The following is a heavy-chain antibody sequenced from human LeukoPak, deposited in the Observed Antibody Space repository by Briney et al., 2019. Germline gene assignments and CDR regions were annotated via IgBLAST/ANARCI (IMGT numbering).Heavy chain of an antibody. CDR1: GGTFSSYA. J-gene: IGHJ6*03. CDR3: ARGGDGYNLDYYYYMDV. Sequence: GASVKVSCKASGGTFSSYAISWVRQAPGQGLEWMGGIIPIFGTADYAQKLQGRVTITADKSTSTAYMELSSLRSEDTAVYYCARGGDGYNLDYYYYMDVWGKGTTVTVSS. V-gene: IGHV1-69*06. CDR2: IIPIFGTA. D-gene: IGHD5-24*01.